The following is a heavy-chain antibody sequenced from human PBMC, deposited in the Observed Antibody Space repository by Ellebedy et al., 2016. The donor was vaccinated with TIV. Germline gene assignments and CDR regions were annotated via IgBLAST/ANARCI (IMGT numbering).Heavy chain of an antibody. J-gene: IGHJ4*02. CDR2: ISYDGSFT. Sequence: GGSLRLXCVVSGSSFTTYLMHWVRQAPGKGLEWVAGISYDGSFTYYADSVRGRFAISRDNSKNTLYLQINSLRTNDTAVYFCARDLVGSHYNHWGQGTLVIVSS. D-gene: IGHD1-26*01. CDR3: ARDLVGSHYNH. V-gene: IGHV3-30*09. CDR1: GSSFTTYL.